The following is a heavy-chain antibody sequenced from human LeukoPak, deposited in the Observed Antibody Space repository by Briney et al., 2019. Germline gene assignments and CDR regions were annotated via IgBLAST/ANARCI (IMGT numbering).Heavy chain of an antibody. CDR3: ARGRSCNCKDL. CDR1: GFTLRSVS. D-gene: IGHD2/OR15-2a*01. Sequence: GGSVRLLYAVSGFTLRSVSMIGVRQAPGKGLDWVSYISNSAINYAGSVKGRFTISRDNAKNSLYLQMNSLRDEDTAVYFCARGRSCNCKDLWVQGTLVIVSS. J-gene: IGHJ5*02. CDR2: ISNSAI. V-gene: IGHV3-48*02.